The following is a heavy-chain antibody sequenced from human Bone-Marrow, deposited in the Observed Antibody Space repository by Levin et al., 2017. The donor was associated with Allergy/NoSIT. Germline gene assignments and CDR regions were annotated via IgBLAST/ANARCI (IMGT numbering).Heavy chain of an antibody. J-gene: IGHJ6*02. Sequence: GESLKISCKTSGYKFSNYWIGWVRQRPGKGLEWMGVVYPIDSDTKYNPSFQGQVTISADKSISTAYLHWSSLKASDTAMYYCARPTFKVSRNVYYDYGMDVWGQGTTVTVS. CDR2: VYPIDSDT. D-gene: IGHD5/OR15-5a*01. CDR3: ARPTFKVSRNVYYDYGMDV. V-gene: IGHV5-51*01. CDR1: GYKFSNYW.